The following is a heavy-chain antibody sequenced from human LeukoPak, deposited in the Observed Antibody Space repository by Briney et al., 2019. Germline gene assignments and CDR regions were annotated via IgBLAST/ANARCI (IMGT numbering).Heavy chain of an antibody. D-gene: IGHD3-22*01. J-gene: IGHJ4*02. CDR3: AAQVLVINYYFDY. V-gene: IGHV4-38-2*02. Sequence: SETLSLTCTVSGYSISSGYYWGWIRQPPGKGLEWIGSVYHSGSTYYNPSLKSRVTISVDTSKNQFSLKLSSVTAADTAVYYCAAQVLVINYYFDYWGQGSLVTVSS. CDR1: GYSISSGYY. CDR2: VYHSGST.